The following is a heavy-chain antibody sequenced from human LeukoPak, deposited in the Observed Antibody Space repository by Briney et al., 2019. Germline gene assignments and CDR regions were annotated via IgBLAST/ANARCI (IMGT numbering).Heavy chain of an antibody. CDR3: ARDLEYHTSGGFDY. J-gene: IGHJ4*02. D-gene: IGHD2-15*01. CDR1: GFTVSCNY. CDR2: IYGGGST. Sequence: PGGSLRLSCAASGFTVSCNYMSVVRPAPGKGLEWVSIIYGGGSTYYADYLKGRFTISRDNSKNTLYLQMNSLRAEDTALYYCARDLEYHTSGGFDYWGQGTLVTVSS. V-gene: IGHV3-66*02.